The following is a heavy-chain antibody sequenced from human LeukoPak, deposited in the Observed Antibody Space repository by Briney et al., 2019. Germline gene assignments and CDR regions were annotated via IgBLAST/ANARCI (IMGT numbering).Heavy chain of an antibody. CDR2: INPNSGGT. V-gene: IGHV1-2*02. CDR1: GYTFTGYY. CDR3: ARVGTTVTTKGWFDP. J-gene: IGHJ5*02. Sequence: GASVKVSCKASGYTFTGYYMHWVRQAPGQGLEWMGWINPNSGGTNYAQKFQGRATMTRDTSISTAYMELSRLRSDDTAVYYCARVGTTVTTKGWFDPWGQGTLVTVSS. D-gene: IGHD4-17*01.